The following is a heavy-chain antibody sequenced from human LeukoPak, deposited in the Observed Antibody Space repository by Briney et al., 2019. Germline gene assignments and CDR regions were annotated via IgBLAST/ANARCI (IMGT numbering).Heavy chain of an antibody. CDR2: ISSGGST. J-gene: IGHJ4*02. CDR1: GFTFNNYA. Sequence: GGSLRLSCAAAGFTFNNYAMSWVRQAPGKGLKWVSGISSGGSTYYADSVKGRFTISRDNSKNTLYLQMNSLRAEDTAVYYCAKDSYSTSPYYFDYWGQGTLVTVSS. CDR3: AKDSYSTSPYYFDY. D-gene: IGHD1-26*01. V-gene: IGHV3-23*01.